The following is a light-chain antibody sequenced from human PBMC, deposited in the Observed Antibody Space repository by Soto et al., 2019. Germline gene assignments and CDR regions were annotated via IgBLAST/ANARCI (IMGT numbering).Light chain of an antibody. Sequence: DIQMTQSPSSLSVSVGDRVTINCRASQSIAGYLDWYQQRPGKAPRLLIYGSSNLHSGVPSTFSGSGSGTDFTLTISSLQSDDFATYYCQQNYISPYTFGEGTKLQIK. CDR2: GSS. V-gene: IGKV1-39*01. J-gene: IGKJ2*01. CDR1: QSIAGY. CDR3: QQNYISPYT.